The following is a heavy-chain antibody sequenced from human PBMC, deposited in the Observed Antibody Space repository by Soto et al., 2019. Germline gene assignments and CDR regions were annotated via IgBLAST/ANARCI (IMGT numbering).Heavy chain of an antibody. Sequence: GGALRLSCAASGFIFSSYAMHWVRQAPGKGLEWVAVISYDGSKKDYADSVRGRFTISRDNSKNTLYLQMNSLRPEDTAIYYCARDAIGFDYWGQGTLVTVSS. V-gene: IGHV3-30-3*01. CDR1: GFIFSSYA. J-gene: IGHJ4*02. CDR3: ARDAIGFDY. CDR2: ISYDGSKK. D-gene: IGHD2-2*01.